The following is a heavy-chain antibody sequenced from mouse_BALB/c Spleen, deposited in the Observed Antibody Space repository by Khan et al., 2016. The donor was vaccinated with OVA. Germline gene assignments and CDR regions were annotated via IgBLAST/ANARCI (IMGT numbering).Heavy chain of an antibody. CDR1: GYSFTSYY. Sequence: VQLQQSGPELMKPGASVKISCKASGYSFTSYYIHWVKQSPGKSLEWIGYIDPFNGGTSYNQKFKGKATLTLDKSSRTAYLHLSSLTSEDSAVYFCARGGLGLRAYAMDYWGQGTSVTVSS. D-gene: IGHD3-1*01. CDR3: ARGGLGLRAYAMDY. V-gene: IGHV1S135*01. J-gene: IGHJ4*01. CDR2: IDPFNGGT.